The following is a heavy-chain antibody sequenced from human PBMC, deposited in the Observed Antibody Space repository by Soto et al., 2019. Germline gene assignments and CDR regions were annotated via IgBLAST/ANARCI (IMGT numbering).Heavy chain of an antibody. CDR2: IIPIFGTA. D-gene: IGHD3-3*01. V-gene: IGHV1-69*13. CDR1: GGTFGIYS. J-gene: IGHJ3*02. Sequence: GASGELSCKASGGTFGIYSRMWVQQDQRQGLEWMGGIIPIFGTANYAQKFQGRVTITADESTSTAYMELSSLRSEDTAVYYCARGRVVFGVVITTDAFDIWGQGTMVTVSS. CDR3: ARGRVVFGVVITTDAFDI.